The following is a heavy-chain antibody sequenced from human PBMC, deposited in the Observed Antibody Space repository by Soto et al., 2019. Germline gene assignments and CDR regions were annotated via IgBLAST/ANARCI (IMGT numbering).Heavy chain of an antibody. CDR3: ARRTATGGSYFDY. V-gene: IGHV4-39*01. Sequence: SETLSLTCTVSGGSISSSSYYWGWIRQPPGKGLEWIGSIYYSGSTYYNPSLKSRVTISVDTSKNQFSLKLSSVTAADTAVYYCARRTATGGSYFDYWGQGTLVTVSS. J-gene: IGHJ4*02. D-gene: IGHD1-26*01. CDR1: GGSISSSSYY. CDR2: IYYSGST.